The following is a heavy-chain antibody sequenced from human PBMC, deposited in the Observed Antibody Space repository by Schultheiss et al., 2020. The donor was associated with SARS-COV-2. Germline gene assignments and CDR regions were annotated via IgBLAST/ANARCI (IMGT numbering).Heavy chain of an antibody. CDR1: GGSISSYY. D-gene: IGHD2-2*01. V-gene: IGHV4-59*12. J-gene: IGHJ6*03. CDR3: AREREYQLPPYYYYMDV. Sequence: SQTLSLTCTVSGGSISSYYWSWIRQPPGKGLEWIGYIYYSGSTNYNPSLKSRVIMSLDTSKNQFSLRLSSVTAADTAVYYCAREREYQLPPYYYYMDVWGKGTTVTVSS. CDR2: IYYSGST.